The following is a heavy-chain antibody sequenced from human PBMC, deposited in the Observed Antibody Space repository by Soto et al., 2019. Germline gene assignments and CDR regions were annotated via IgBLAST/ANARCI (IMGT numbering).Heavy chain of an antibody. CDR3: ARFVRFCSGTTSYTRAEV. CDR2: IYSSGST. CDR1: GGSVSSDTHY. V-gene: IGHV4-61*01. D-gene: IGHD2-2*02. J-gene: IGHJ6*02. Sequence: SETPSLTCTVSGGSVSSDTHYWSWMRQPPGKRLEWIGFIYSSGSTNYNPSPKSRVTMSVDTSKNQFSLKLRSVIVADTAVYHCARFVRFCSGTTSYTRAEVWCQGTMVPVSS.